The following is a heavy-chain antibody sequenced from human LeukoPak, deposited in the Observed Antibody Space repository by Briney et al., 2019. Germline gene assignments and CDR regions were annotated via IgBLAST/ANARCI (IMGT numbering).Heavy chain of an antibody. D-gene: IGHD5-18*01. CDR3: ARGYSYALSTDPYYYFDY. CDR1: GGSISSGSYY. V-gene: IGHV4-61*02. CDR2: IYTSGST. J-gene: IGHJ4*02. Sequence: SETLSLTCTVSGGSISSGSYYWSWIRQPAGKGLEWIGRIYTSGSTNYSPSLKSRVTISVDTSKNQFSLKLSSVTAADTAVYYCARGYSYALSTDPYYYFDYWGQGTLVTVSS.